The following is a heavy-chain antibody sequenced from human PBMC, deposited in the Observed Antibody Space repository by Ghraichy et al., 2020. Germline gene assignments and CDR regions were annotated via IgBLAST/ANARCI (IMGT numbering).Heavy chain of an antibody. CDR3: ARDRGYRDPFAI. Sequence: GESLNISCAASGFTFSPYWMCWVRQAPGKGLVGVTHIKGDGRPTYADSVKGRSTISRDNAKNTLYLQMNSLRAEDTAVCYCARDRGYRDPFAIWGQGTMGTV. J-gene: IGHJ3*02. CDR2: IKGDGRP. CDR1: GFTFSPYW. V-gene: IGHV3-74*03. D-gene: IGHD3-10*01.